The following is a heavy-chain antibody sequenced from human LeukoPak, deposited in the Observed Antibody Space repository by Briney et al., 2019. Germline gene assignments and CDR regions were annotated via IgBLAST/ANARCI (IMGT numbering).Heavy chain of an antibody. D-gene: IGHD5-24*01. CDR1: GFTFSTYA. V-gene: IGHV3-23*01. Sequence: GGSLRLSCAASGFTFSTYAMSWVRQAPGKGLEWVSTISSSGGSTYYADSVKGRFTISRDNAKNSLYLQMNSLRAEDTAVYYCARGGRWLQSTAYWGQGTLVTVSS. CDR2: ISSSGGST. J-gene: IGHJ4*02. CDR3: ARGGRWLQSTAY.